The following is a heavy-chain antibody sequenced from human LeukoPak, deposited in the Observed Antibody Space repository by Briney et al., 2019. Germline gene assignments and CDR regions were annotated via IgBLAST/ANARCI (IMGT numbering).Heavy chain of an antibody. CDR2: INQDGSEE. V-gene: IGHV3-7*05. D-gene: IGHD3-22*01. J-gene: IGHJ4*02. Sequence: PGGSWRLSCAASGFTFSRFLMRWVRQAPGKGLDWVASINQDGSEEYYVDSVKGRFTISRDNAKNSLYLQMNSLRAGDTALYYCAKSDSSSGYASDYWGQGTLVTVSS. CDR3: AKSDSSSGYASDY. CDR1: GFTFSRFL.